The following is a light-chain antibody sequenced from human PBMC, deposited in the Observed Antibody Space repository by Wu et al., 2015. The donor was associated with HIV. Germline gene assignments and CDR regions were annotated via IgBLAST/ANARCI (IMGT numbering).Light chain of an antibody. CDR3: QQYNKWPR. CDR2: DTS. V-gene: IGKV3-15*01. CDR1: QNVHDD. J-gene: IGKJ1*01. Sequence: EIVMTQSPATLSVSPGERATLSCRTSQNVHDDLAWYQQKPGQAPRLLIYDTSSRATGVPARFSGSGSETEFTLTISSLQSEDFGIYYCQQYNKWPRFGQGTKVEMK.